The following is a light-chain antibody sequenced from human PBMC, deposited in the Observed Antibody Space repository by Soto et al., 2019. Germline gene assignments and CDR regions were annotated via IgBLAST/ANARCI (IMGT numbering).Light chain of an antibody. V-gene: IGKV3-11*01. CDR3: QQYETFSGT. J-gene: IGKJ1*01. CDR2: DAS. Sequence: EIVLTQSPCTLSLSPGDRAVLSCRASQSVSRSLTWYQHKPGQAPRLLIYDASTRATGIPRRFSGSGSGTKFTLTIASLQPDDFATYYCQQYETFSGTFGPGTNVDI. CDR1: QSVSRS.